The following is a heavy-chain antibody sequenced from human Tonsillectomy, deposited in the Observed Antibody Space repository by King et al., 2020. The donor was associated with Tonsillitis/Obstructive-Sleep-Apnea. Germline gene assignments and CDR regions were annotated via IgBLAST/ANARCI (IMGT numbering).Heavy chain of an antibody. V-gene: IGHV4-34*01. J-gene: IGHJ6*03. CDR2: INHSGST. CDR3: ARARQLGHYYYYMDV. Sequence: VQLQQWGAGLLKPSETLSLPCAVYGGSFSGYYWSWIRQPPGKGLEWIGEINHSGSTNYNPSLKSRVTISVDTSKNQFSLKLSSVTAADTAVYYCARARQLGHYYYYMDVWGKGTTVTVSS. D-gene: IGHD6-13*01. CDR1: GGSFSGYY.